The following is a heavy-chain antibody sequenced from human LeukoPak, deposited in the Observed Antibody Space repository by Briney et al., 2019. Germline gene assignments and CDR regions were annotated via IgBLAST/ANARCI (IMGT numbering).Heavy chain of an antibody. Sequence: GGSLRLSCAASGFTFSSYGMHWVRQAPGKGLEWVAFIRYDGSNKYYADSVKGRFTISRDNSKNTLYLQMNSLRAEDTAVYYCARDKLRIAVAGSDYWGQGTLVTVSS. CDR2: IRYDGSNK. CDR3: ARDKLRIAVAGSDY. D-gene: IGHD6-19*01. V-gene: IGHV3-30*02. CDR1: GFTFSSYG. J-gene: IGHJ4*02.